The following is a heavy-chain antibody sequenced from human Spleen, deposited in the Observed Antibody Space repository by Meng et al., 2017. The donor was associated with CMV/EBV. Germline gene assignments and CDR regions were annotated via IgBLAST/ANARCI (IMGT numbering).Heavy chain of an antibody. CDR2: IYPGDSDT. D-gene: IGHD1-26*01. CDR1: GYSFTSYW. Sequence: CKGSGYSFTSYWIGWVRQMPGKGLEWMGIIYPGDSDTRYSPSFQGQVTISADKSISTAYPQWSSLKASDTAMYYCARQWEREVYFDYWGQGTLVTVSS. CDR3: ARQWEREVYFDY. V-gene: IGHV5-51*01. J-gene: IGHJ4*02.